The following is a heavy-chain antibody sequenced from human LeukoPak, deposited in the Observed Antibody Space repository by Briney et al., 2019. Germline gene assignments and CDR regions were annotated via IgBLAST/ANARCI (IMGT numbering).Heavy chain of an antibody. Sequence: GGSLRLSCAASGFTFSDYSMNWVRQAPGKGLEWVASISTVSTYTFYAESLKGRISISRDNAKNSLILQMSSLRADDTAVYYCTRDGSGFYYYYYIDVWRKGTTVTVSS. CDR2: ISTVSTYT. CDR1: GFTFSDYS. D-gene: IGHD6-25*01. J-gene: IGHJ6*03. V-gene: IGHV3-21*01. CDR3: TRDGSGFYYYYYIDV.